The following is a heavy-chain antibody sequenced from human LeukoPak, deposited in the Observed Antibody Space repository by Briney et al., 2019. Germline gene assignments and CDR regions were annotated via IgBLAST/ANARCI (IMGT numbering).Heavy chain of an antibody. D-gene: IGHD1-26*01. CDR3: ARENIVGSTWGDIDY. Sequence: GGSLRLSCAASGFSFSSHWMSWVRQAPGKGLEWVANIKQDGSEKYYVDSVKGRFTISRDNAKNSLYLQMNSLRAEDTAVYYCARENIVGSTWGDIDYWGQGTLVTVSS. V-gene: IGHV3-7*01. J-gene: IGHJ4*02. CDR2: IKQDGSEK. CDR1: GFSFSSHW.